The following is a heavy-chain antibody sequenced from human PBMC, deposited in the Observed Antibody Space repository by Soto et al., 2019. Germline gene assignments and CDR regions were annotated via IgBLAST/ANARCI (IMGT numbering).Heavy chain of an antibody. D-gene: IGHD6-19*01. J-gene: IGHJ6*02. CDR1: GYTFTGYY. V-gene: IGHV1-2*04. CDR3: ARVAVAGTEGLRDYYYYYGMDV. CDR2: INPNSGGT. Sequence: ASVKVSCKASGYTFTGYYMHWVRQAPGQGLEWMGWINPNSGGTNYAQKFQGWVTMTRDTSIGTAYMGLSRLRSDDTAVYYCARVAVAGTEGLRDYYYYYGMDVWGQGTTVTVSS.